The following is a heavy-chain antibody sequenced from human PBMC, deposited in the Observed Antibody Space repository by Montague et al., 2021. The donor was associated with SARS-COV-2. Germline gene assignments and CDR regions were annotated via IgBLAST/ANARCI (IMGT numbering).Heavy chain of an antibody. J-gene: IGHJ4*02. V-gene: IGHV3-48*03. Sequence: SLRLSCAASGFTFGSYDINWVRQAPGKGLEWVSYISSSGSTIYYADSVXGRFTISRDNAKNSLYLQMNSLRAEDTAVYYCASRAPTRIVLMVYAIGGYFDYWGQGTLVTVSS. D-gene: IGHD2-8*01. CDR2: ISSSGSTI. CDR3: ASRAPTRIVLMVYAIGGYFDY. CDR1: GFTFGSYD.